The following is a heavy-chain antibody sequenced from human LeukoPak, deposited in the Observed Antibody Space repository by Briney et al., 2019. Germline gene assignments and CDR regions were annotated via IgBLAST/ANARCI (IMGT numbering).Heavy chain of an antibody. V-gene: IGHV3-23*01. Sequence: PGGSLRLSCAASGFIFSNYAMSWVRQAPGKGLEWVSAMSGSSGRTYYADSVKGRFTISRDNSKNTLYLQMNSLRAEDTAVYYCAKDFRASIAVVIAVHWGQGTLVTVSS. D-gene: IGHD2-21*01. J-gene: IGHJ4*02. CDR1: GFIFSNYA. CDR3: AKDFRASIAVVIAVH. CDR2: MSGSSGRT.